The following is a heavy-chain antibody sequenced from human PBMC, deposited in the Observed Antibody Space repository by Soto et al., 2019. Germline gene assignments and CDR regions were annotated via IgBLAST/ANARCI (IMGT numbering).Heavy chain of an antibody. CDR1: GGSISSYY. V-gene: IGHV4-59*12. CDR2: IYYSGST. D-gene: IGHD3-10*01. Sequence: SETLSLTCTVSGGSISSYYWSWIRQPPGKGLEWIGYIYYSGSTNYNPSLKSRVTISVDTSKNQFSLKLSSVTAADTAVYYCAREAVRHYYGSGAGRFDPWGQGTLVTVSS. CDR3: AREAVRHYYGSGAGRFDP. J-gene: IGHJ5*02.